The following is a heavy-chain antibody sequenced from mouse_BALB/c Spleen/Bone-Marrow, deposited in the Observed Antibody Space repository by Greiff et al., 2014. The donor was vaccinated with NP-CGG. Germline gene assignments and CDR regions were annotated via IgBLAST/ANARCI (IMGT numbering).Heavy chain of an antibody. CDR1: GYTFTSYY. V-gene: IGHV1S56*01. CDR3: ARDTMDY. CDR2: IYPGNVNT. Sequence: VHLVESGPALVKPGASVRISCKASGYTFTSYYIHWVKQRPGQGLEWIGWIYPGNVNTKYNEKFKGKATLTADKSSSTAYMQLSSLTSEDSAVYFCARDTMDYWGQGTSVTVSS. J-gene: IGHJ4*01.